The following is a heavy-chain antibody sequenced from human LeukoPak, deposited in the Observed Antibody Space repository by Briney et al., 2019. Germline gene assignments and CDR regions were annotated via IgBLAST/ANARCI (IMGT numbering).Heavy chain of an antibody. V-gene: IGHV3-74*01. Sequence: GGSLRLSCAVSGFTLRNYWMHWIRQVPGKGLVWFSRIHRDGTTTDYADSVKGRFTISRDAAKDTLFLQMNSLRAEDTGVFYCARDPIGGRPDFWGQGTLVSVSS. CDR3: ARDPIGGRPDF. CDR1: GFTLRNYW. J-gene: IGHJ4*02. CDR2: IHRDGTTT. D-gene: IGHD2-15*01.